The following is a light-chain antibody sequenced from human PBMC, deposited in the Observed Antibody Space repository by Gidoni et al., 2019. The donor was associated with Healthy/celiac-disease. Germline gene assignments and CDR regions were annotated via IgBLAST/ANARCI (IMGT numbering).Light chain of an antibody. Sequence: SSELPQDPAVSVALGQTVRITCHGDSLRSYYASWYQQKPGQAPLRVIYGKNNRPSGIPDRFSGSSSGNTASLTITGAQAEDEADYYCNSRDSSGNLWVFGGGTKLTVL. CDR1: SLRSYY. V-gene: IGLV3-19*01. CDR2: GKN. CDR3: NSRDSSGNLWV. J-gene: IGLJ3*02.